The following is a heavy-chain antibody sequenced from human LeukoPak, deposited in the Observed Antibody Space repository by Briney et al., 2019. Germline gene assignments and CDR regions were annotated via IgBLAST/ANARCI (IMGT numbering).Heavy chain of an antibody. V-gene: IGHV3-74*01. CDR1: GFTFSTYG. CDR2: INSDGSST. CDR3: ARAAAYYYYGMDV. J-gene: IGHJ6*02. D-gene: IGHD6-13*01. Sequence: GTSLRLSCAGSGFTFSTYGMHWVRQAPGKGLVWVSRINSDGSSTSYADSVKGRFTISRDNAKNTLYLQMNSLRAEDTAVYYCARAAAYYYYGMDVWGQGTTVTVSS.